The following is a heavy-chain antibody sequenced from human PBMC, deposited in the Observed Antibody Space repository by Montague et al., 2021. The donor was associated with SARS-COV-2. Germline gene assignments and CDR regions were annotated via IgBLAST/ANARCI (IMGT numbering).Heavy chain of an antibody. CDR2: IYTSGST. CDR1: GGSISSGSYY. V-gene: IGHV4-61*02. Sequence: TLSLTCTVSGGSISSGSYYWSWIRQPAGKGLEWIGRIYTSGSTNYNPSLKSRVTISVDTSKNQFSLKLSSVTAADPAVYYCAREAPGRCSGGSCSLDNWFDPWGQGTLVTVSS. D-gene: IGHD2-15*01. J-gene: IGHJ5*02. CDR3: AREAPGRCSGGSCSLDNWFDP.